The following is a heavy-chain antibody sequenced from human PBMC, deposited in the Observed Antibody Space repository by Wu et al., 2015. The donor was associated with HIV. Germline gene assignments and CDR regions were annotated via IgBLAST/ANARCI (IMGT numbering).Heavy chain of an antibody. CDR1: GTNFRTYA. D-gene: IGHD3-9*01. Sequence: QVQLVQSGAEVRKPGSSVKVSCKASGTNFRTYAVNWVRQAPGQGLEWMGRHIPIIHTTDYSEKFNGRVLITADELTNTAYMELSSLRSEDTAVYYCARDLASRLAPPQYYGMDVWGQGTTVTVSS. V-gene: IGHV1-69*11. J-gene: IGHJ6*02. CDR2: HIPIIHTT. CDR3: ARDLASRLAPPQYYGMDV.